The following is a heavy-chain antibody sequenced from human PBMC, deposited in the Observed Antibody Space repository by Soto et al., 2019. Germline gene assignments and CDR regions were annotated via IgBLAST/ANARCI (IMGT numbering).Heavy chain of an antibody. V-gene: IGHV4-31*03. CDR2: IYYSGST. CDR3: ARGVLRTFDY. Sequence: QVQLQESGPGLVKPLQTLSLTCTVSGGSIRSGGNSWSWIRQHSGKGLEWIGYIYYSGSTYYNPSLQSRLTISLDTSKNQFSLKLSSVTAADTAVYYCARGVLRTFDYWGQGTLVTVSS. CDR1: GGSIRSGGNS. J-gene: IGHJ4*02.